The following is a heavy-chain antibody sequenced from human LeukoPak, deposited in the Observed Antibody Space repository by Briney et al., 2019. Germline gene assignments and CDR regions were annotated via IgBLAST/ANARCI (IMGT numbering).Heavy chain of an antibody. Sequence: SETLSLTCTVSGGSISSYYWSWIRQPPGKGLEWIGYIYYSGSTNYNPSLKSRVTISVDTSKNQFSLKLSSVTAADTAVYYCARAGVGVVVVFDYWGQGTLVTVSS. V-gene: IGHV4-59*01. D-gene: IGHD3-22*01. CDR1: GGSISSYY. CDR2: IYYSGST. CDR3: ARAGVGVVVVFDY. J-gene: IGHJ4*02.